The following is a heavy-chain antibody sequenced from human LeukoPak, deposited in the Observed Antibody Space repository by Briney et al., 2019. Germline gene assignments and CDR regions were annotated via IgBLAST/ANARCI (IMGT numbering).Heavy chain of an antibody. CDR2: IYYTGST. CDR1: GGSISSYY. V-gene: IGHV4-59*01. D-gene: IGHD1-26*01. Sequence: SETLSLTCTVSGGSISSYYWSWIRQPPGKGLEWIGYIYYTGSTSYSPSLRSRVTISVDTSENQFSLKLSSVTAADTAVYYCARVAAGKYFDYWGQGTLVTVSS. J-gene: IGHJ4*02. CDR3: ARVAAGKYFDY.